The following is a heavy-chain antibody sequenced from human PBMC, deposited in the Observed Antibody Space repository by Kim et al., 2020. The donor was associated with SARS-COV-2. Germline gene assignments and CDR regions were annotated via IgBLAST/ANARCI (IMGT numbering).Heavy chain of an antibody. J-gene: IGHJ3*02. CDR1: GYSFTSYW. D-gene: IGHD5-12*01. V-gene: IGHV5-51*01. CDR3: ARGGGYSGYDSAFDI. Sequence: GESLKISCKGSGYSFTSYWIGWVRQMPGNGLEWMGIIYPGDSDTRYSPSFQGQVTISADKSISTAYLQWSSLKASDTAMYYCARGGGYSGYDSAFDIWGQGTMVTVSS. CDR2: IYPGDSDT.